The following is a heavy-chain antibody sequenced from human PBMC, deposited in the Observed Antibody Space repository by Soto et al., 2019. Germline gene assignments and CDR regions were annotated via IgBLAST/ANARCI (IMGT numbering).Heavy chain of an antibody. CDR2: ISYDGSNK. CDR1: GFTFSSYA. CDR3: ARDDSRRIAVAGTFGY. D-gene: IGHD6-19*01. J-gene: IGHJ4*02. V-gene: IGHV3-30-3*01. Sequence: LRLSCAASGFTFSSYAMHWVRQAPGKGLEWVAVISYDGSNKYYADSVKGRFTISRDNSKNTLYLQMNSLRAEDTAVYYCARDDSRRIAVAGTFGYWGQGTLVTVSS.